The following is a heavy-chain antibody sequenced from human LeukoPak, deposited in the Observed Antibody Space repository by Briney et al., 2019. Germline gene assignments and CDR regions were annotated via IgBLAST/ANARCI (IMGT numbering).Heavy chain of an antibody. D-gene: IGHD3-16*02. V-gene: IGHV1-2*06. CDR1: GYTFTGYY. CDR2: INPNSGGT. J-gene: IGHJ4*02. Sequence: ASVKVSCKASGYTFTGYYMHWVRQAPGQGLEWMGRINPNSGGTNYAQKFQGRVTMARDTSISTAYMELSRLRSDDTAVYYCARDRGGGVIIDYWGQGTLVTVSS. CDR3: ARDRGGGVIIDY.